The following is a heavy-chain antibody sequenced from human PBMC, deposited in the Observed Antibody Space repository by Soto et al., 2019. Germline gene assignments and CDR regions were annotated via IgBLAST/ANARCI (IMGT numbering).Heavy chain of an antibody. Sequence: GASVKVSCKASGGTFSSYAISWVRQAPGQGLEWMGGIIPIFGTANYAQKFQGRVTITADKSTSTAYMELSSLRSEDTAVYYCASVPINSSGWYTVWGQGTMVTVSS. CDR3: ASVPINSSGWYTV. CDR2: IIPIFGTA. V-gene: IGHV1-69*06. J-gene: IGHJ4*02. CDR1: GGTFSSYA. D-gene: IGHD6-19*01.